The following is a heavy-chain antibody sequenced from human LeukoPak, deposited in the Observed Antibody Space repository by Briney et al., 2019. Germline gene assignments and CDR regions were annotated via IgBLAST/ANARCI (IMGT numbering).Heavy chain of an antibody. CDR2: ISAYNGNT. D-gene: IGHD3-10*01. V-gene: IGHV1-18*01. J-gene: IGHJ4*02. CDR3: ARVRFGELLAVFDY. Sequence: GASVKVSCKASGYSFTNYAMNWVRQAPGQGLEWMGWISAYNGNTNYAQKLQGRVTMTTDTSTSTAYMELRSLRSDDTAVYYCARVRFGELLAVFDYWGQGTLVTVSS. CDR1: GYSFTNYA.